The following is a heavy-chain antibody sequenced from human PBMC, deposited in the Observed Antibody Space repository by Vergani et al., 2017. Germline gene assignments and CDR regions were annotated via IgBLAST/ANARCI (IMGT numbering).Heavy chain of an antibody. D-gene: IGHD3-22*01. CDR3: ARVSDSSGYYGLFY. Sequence: EVQLVESGGGLVKPGGSLRLSCAASGFTFSSYSMNWVRQAPGKGLEWVSSISSSSSYIYYADSVKGRFTISRDNAKNSLYLQMNSLRAEDTAVYYCARVSDSSGYYGLFYWGQGTLVIVSS. V-gene: IGHV3-21*01. CDR2: ISSSSSYI. J-gene: IGHJ4*02. CDR1: GFTFSSYS.